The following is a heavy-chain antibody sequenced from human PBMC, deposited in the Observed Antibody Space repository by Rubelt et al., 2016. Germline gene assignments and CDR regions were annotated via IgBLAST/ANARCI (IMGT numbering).Heavy chain of an antibody. CDR3: ARQGIVGAPHFDY. V-gene: IGHV4-39*01. CDR2: IYYSGST. CDR1: GGSISSSSYY. Sequence: QLQLQESGPGLVKPSETLSLTCTVSGGSISSSSYYWGWIRQPPGKGLEWIGSIYYSGSTYYNPSVKIQGTISVYTSKNRSALKLRSVTAADTAVYYCARQGIVGAPHFDYWGQGTLVTVAS. J-gene: IGHJ4*02. D-gene: IGHD1-26*01.